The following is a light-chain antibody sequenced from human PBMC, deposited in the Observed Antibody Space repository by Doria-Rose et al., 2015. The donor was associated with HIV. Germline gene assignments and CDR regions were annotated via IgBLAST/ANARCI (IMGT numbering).Light chain of an antibody. V-gene: IGKV3-20*01. CDR1: QRVKSSY. Sequence: TQSPGTLSLSPGERATLSCRASQRVKSSYLAWYQQKPGQAPRLLIYDASTMATGIPDRFSGSGSGTDYTLTISRLEPEDVAVYYCQQYVTSRGTFGQGTRLEIK. J-gene: IGKJ5*01. CDR2: DAS. CDR3: QQYVTSRGT.